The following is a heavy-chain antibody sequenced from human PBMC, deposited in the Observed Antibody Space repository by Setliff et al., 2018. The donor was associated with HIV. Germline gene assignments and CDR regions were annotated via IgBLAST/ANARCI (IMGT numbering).Heavy chain of an antibody. J-gene: IGHJ4*02. CDR1: GGTFSSYA. CDR3: ARAAAGNTGPFDL. V-gene: IGHV1-69*05. Sequence: SVKVSCKASGGTFSSYAISWVRQAPGQGLEWMGGIIPIFGTANYAQKFQGWITMTRDTSISTAYMELSRLRSDDTAVYYCARAAAGNTGPFDLWGQGSPVTVSS. CDR2: IIPIFGTA. D-gene: IGHD4-17*01.